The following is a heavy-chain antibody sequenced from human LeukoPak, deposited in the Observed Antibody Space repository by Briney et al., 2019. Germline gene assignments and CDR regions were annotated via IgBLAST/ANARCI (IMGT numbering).Heavy chain of an antibody. D-gene: IGHD2-15*01. CDR3: AKERRSGGSCSDY. V-gene: IGHV3-66*01. J-gene: IGHJ4*02. CDR2: IYSGGST. CDR1: GFTVSSNY. Sequence: GGSLRLSCAASGFTVSSNYMSWVRQAPGKGLEWVSVIYSGGSTYYADSVKGRFTISRDNSKNTLYLEMNSLRAEDTAVYFCAKERRSGGSCSDYWGQGTLVTVSS.